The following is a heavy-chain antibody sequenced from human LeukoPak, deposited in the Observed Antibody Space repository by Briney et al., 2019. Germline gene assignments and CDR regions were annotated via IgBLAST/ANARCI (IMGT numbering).Heavy chain of an antibody. V-gene: IGHV4-39*01. CDR2: IYYSGST. D-gene: IGHD6-13*01. J-gene: IGHJ4*02. CDR3: ARQRYSSSYYFEY. Sequence: SETLSLTCTVSRGSISSSSHYWGWIRQPPGKGLEWIGSIYYSGSTYYNSSLKSRVTISVDTSKDQFSLNLSSVTAADTAVYYCARQRYSSSYYFEYWSQGTLAIVSS. CDR1: RGSISSSSHY.